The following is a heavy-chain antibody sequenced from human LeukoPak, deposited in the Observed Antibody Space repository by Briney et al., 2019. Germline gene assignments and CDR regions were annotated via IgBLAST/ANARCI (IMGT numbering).Heavy chain of an antibody. V-gene: IGHV3-11*06. CDR3: ARAFRYCSSTSCYLDP. CDR2: ISTSSYT. J-gene: IGHJ5*02. Sequence: GGSLRLSCAASGFTFSDYYMSWIRQAPGRGLEWVSYISTSSYTNYADSVKGRFTISRDNAKNTLYLQMNSLRAEDTAVYYCARAFRYCSSTSCYLDPWGQGTLVTVSS. CDR1: GFTFSDYY. D-gene: IGHD2-2*01.